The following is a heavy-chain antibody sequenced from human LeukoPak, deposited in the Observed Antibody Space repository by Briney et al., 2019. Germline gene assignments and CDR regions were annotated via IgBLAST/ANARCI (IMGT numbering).Heavy chain of an antibody. J-gene: IGHJ4*02. D-gene: IGHD2-15*01. CDR1: GFTFSSYA. CDR3: ARDRDCSGGSCYSTLFDY. CDR2: ISYDGSNK. Sequence: PGVSLRLSCAASGFTFSSYAMHWVRQAPGKGLEWVAVISYDGSNKYYAGSVKGRFTISRDNSKNTLYLQMNSLRAEDTAVYYCARDRDCSGGSCYSTLFDYWGQGTLVTVSS. V-gene: IGHV3-30-3*01.